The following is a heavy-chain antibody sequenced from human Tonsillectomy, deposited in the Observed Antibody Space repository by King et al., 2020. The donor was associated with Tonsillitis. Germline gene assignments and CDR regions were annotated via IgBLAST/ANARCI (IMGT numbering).Heavy chain of an antibody. CDR2: ISGSGGST. CDR1: GFTFSTYA. Sequence: VQLVESGGGLVQPGGSLRLSCAASGFTFSTYAMSWVRQAPGKGLEWVSAISGSGGSTYYAASVKGRFTISRDNSKNTLYLQMNSLRAEDTAVYYCAKDVIWGNHFDYWGQGTLVTVSS. CDR3: AKDVIWGNHFDY. V-gene: IGHV3-23*04. J-gene: IGHJ4*02. D-gene: IGHD3-16*02.